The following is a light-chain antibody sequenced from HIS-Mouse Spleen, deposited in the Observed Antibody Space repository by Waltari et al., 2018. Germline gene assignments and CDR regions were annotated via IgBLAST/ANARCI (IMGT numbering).Light chain of an antibody. J-gene: IGLJ2*01. V-gene: IGLV3-21*03. Sequence: SYVLTQPPSVSVAPGKTARITCGGNNIGSKSVHWYQQKPGQAPVLVVYDDSARPSGIPEGFSGSNSGNTATLTISRVEAGDEADYYCQVWDSSSDHVVFGGGTKLTVL. CDR3: QVWDSSSDHVV. CDR2: DDS. CDR1: NIGSKS.